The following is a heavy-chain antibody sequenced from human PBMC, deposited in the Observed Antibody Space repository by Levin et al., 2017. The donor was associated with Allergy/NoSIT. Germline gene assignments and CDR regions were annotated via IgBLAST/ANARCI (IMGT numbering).Heavy chain of an antibody. D-gene: IGHD3-22*01. J-gene: IGHJ4*02. CDR1: GGSISSSSYY. CDR3: ARHSSGYYHPPVY. CDR2: IYYSGST. V-gene: IGHV4-39*01. Sequence: SETLSLTCTVSGGSISSSSYYWGWIRQPPGKGLEWIGSIYYSGSTYYNPSLKSRVTISVDTSKNQFSLKLSSVTAADTAVYYCARHSSGYYHPPVYWGQGTLVTVSS.